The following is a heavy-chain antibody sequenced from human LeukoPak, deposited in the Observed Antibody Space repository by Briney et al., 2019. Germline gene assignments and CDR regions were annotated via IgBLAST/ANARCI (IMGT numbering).Heavy chain of an antibody. CDR3: AKGIAASRSSSSPDY. Sequence: GGSLRLSCAASGFTFSSYAMSWVRQAPGKGLEWVSGISGSGGSTYYADSVKGRFTISRDNSKNTLYLQMNSLRAEDTAVYYCAKGIAASRSSSSPDYWGQGTLVTVPS. CDR2: ISGSGGST. V-gene: IGHV3-23*01. CDR1: GFTFSSYA. D-gene: IGHD6-13*01. J-gene: IGHJ4*02.